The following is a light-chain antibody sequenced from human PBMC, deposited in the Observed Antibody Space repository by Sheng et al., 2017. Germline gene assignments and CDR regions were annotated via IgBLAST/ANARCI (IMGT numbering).Light chain of an antibody. V-gene: IGKV1-39*01. Sequence: DIQMTQSPSSLSASVGDRVTITCRASQSISNSLNWYQQKPGKAPKFLISGASSLQGGVPSGFTGSGSGTVFTLTISSLQAEDFGIYFCQHRYSPPLTFGGGPGWRS. CDR2: GAS. CDR3: QHRYSPPLT. CDR1: QSISNS. J-gene: IGKJ4*01.